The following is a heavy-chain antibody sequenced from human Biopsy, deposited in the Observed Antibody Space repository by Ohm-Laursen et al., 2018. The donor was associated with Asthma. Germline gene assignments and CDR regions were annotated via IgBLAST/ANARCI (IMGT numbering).Heavy chain of an antibody. CDR2: IDPNSGGT. V-gene: IGHV1-2*06. CDR3: AREGITGTTAWFDP. J-gene: IGHJ5*02. D-gene: IGHD1-7*01. Sequence: SVKVSCNASGYTFTGYYMHWVRQAPGQGLEWMGRIDPNSGGTNYAQKFQGRVTMTRETSISTAYMELSRLRSDDTAVYYCAREGITGTTAWFDPWGQGTLVTVSS. CDR1: GYTFTGYY.